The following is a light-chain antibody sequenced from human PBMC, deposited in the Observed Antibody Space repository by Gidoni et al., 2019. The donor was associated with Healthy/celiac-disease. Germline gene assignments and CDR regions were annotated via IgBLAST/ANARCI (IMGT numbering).Light chain of an antibody. Sequence: DIQMTQSPSSLSASVGDRVTITCRASQSISSYLNWYQQKPGKAPKLLIYAASSLQSGVPSRFSGSGSGTDFTLTISSLQPEDFATYYCQQSYSXRYTFGQGTKLE. J-gene: IGKJ2*01. CDR1: QSISSY. CDR3: QQSYSXRYT. CDR2: AAS. V-gene: IGKV1-39*01.